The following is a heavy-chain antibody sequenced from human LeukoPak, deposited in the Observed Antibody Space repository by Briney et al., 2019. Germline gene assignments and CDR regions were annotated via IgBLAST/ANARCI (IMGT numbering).Heavy chain of an antibody. CDR3: AKDRVAELWFGEFPNWFDP. D-gene: IGHD3-10*01. V-gene: IGHV3-23*01. CDR1: GFTFSSYA. CDR2: ISGSGGST. Sequence: PSGGSLRLSCAASGFTFSSYAMSWVRQAPGKWLEWVSAISGSGGSTYYADSVKGRFTISRDNSKNTLYPQMNSLRAEDTAVYYCAKDRVAELWFGEFPNWFDPWGQGTLVTVSS. J-gene: IGHJ5*02.